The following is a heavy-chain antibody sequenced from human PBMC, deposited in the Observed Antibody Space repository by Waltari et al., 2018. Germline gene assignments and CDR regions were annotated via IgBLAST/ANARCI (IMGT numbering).Heavy chain of an antibody. CDR2: IRCRGDNT. CDR3: AKHLTLVRGIGPYFDY. D-gene: IGHD3-10*01. J-gene: IGHJ4*02. V-gene: IGHV3-23*01. Sequence: EVQLLESGGGLVQPGGSLRLSCAASGFTFSNYAMSWVRQAPGRGVEWGSAIRCRGDNTFYVDSVKGRFTISRDNSKNTLYLQMNSLRADDTAVYYCAKHLTLVRGIGPYFDYWGQGTLVTVSS. CDR1: GFTFSNYA.